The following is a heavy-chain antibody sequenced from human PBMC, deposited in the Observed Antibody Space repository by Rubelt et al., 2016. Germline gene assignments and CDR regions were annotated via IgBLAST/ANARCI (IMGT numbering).Heavy chain of an antibody. CDR3: ARDRDSDYISDAFDI. CDR2: ISYDGSNK. Sequence: QVQLVESGGGVVQPGRSLRLSCAASGFTFSNYAMHWVRQAPGKGLEWVAVISYDGSNKYYADSVKGRFTLSRDNSKKTLYMKMNSLRAEGTALYYCARDRDSDYISDAFDIWGQGTMVTVSS. J-gene: IGHJ3*02. V-gene: IGHV3-30*04. D-gene: IGHD4-11*01. CDR1: GFTFSNYA.